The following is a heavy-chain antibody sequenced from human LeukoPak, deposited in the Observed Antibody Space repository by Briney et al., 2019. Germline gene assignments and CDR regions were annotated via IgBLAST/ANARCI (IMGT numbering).Heavy chain of an antibody. J-gene: IGHJ5*02. CDR1: GFTFSSYS. D-gene: IGHD6-6*01. V-gene: IGHV3-48*01. CDR2: ISSSSSTI. Sequence: GGSLRLSCAASGFTFSSYSMNWVRQAPGKGLEWVSYISSSSSTIYYADSVKGRFTISRDNAKNSLYLQMNSLRAEDTAVYYCARDMWQPVHNWFDPWGQGTLVTVSS. CDR3: ARDMWQPVHNWFDP.